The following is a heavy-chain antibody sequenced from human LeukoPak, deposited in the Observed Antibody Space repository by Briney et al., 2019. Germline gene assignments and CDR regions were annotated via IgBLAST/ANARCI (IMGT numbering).Heavy chain of an antibody. D-gene: IGHD6-13*01. V-gene: IGHV3-30*18. CDR3: AKGRDSRDFDY. CDR2: ISYDGSNK. J-gene: IGHJ4*02. CDR1: GFTFSSYG. Sequence: GGSLRLSCAASGFTFSSYGMHWVRQAPGKGLEWVAVISYDGSNKYYADSVKGRFTISRDNSKSTLYLQMNSLRAEDTAVYYCAKGRDSRDFDYWGQGTLVTVSS.